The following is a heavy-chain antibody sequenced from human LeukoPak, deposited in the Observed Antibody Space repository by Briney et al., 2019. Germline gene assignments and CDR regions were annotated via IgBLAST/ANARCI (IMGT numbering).Heavy chain of an antibody. CDR1: GFTFSSYA. V-gene: IGHV3-23*01. J-gene: IGHJ6*02. CDR2: ISGSGGST. Sequence: GGSLRLSCAASGFTFSSYAMSWVRQAPGKGLEWVSAISGSGGSTYYADSVKGRFTISRDNSKNTLYLQMNSLRAEDTAVYYCAKDRIAVAGWIYYYYYGMDVWGQGTTATVSS. CDR3: AKDRIAVAGWIYYYYYGMDV. D-gene: IGHD6-19*01.